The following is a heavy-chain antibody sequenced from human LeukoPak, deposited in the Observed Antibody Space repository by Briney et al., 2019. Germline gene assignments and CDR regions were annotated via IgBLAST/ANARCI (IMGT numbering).Heavy chain of an antibody. Sequence: ASVKVSCKPSGYTFIDHYLHWVRQAPGQGLESLGWIDPDTGDTNYPRKFQGRLTMTRDTSSSTAYMELNRLRSDDTAAYYCARAGHNSNSGGYDFWGLGTLVTVSS. CDR3: ARAGHNSNSGGYDF. V-gene: IGHV1-2*02. D-gene: IGHD3-22*01. J-gene: IGHJ4*02. CDR1: GYTFIDHY. CDR2: IDPDTGDT.